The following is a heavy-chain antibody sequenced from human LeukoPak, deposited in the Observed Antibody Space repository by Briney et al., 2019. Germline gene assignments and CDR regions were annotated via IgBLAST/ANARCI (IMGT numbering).Heavy chain of an antibody. J-gene: IGHJ4*02. Sequence: SETLSLTCTVSGYSISSGYYWGWIRQPPGKGLEWIGSIYHSGSTYYNPSLKSRVTISVDTSKNQFSLKLSSVTAADTAVYYCARGVATYDILTGYYHLDYWGQGTLVTVSS. V-gene: IGHV4-38-2*02. CDR1: GYSISSGYY. CDR3: ARGVATYDILTGYYHLDY. CDR2: IYHSGST. D-gene: IGHD3-9*01.